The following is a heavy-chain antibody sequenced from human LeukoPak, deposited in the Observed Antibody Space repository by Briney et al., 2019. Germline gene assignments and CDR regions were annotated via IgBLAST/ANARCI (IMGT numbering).Heavy chain of an antibody. D-gene: IGHD3-10*01. CDR3: ARTGPPIYGSGSYYDDG. V-gene: IGHV1-2*02. CDR1: GYTFTGYY. Sequence: GASVKVSCKASGYTFTGYYMHWVRQAPGQGLEGMGWINPNSGGTNYAQKFQGRVTMTRDTSISTAYMELSRLRSDDTAVYYCARTGPPIYGSGSYYDDGWGQGTLVTVSS. CDR2: INPNSGGT. J-gene: IGHJ4*02.